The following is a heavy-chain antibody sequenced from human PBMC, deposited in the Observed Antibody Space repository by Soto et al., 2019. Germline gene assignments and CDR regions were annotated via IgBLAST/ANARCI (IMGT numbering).Heavy chain of an antibody. Sequence: EVQLVQSGGGLVQPGGSLRLSCAASGLTLSDYYMDWVRQTPGKGLEWIGRSRNKVIGYTTEYAASVKGRFTISRDDSKNALYLQMNSLRTDDTSVYDGARGAPPFDDWGQGTLVTVST. CDR2: SRNKVIGYTT. V-gene: IGHV3-72*01. CDR1: GLTLSDYY. CDR3: ARGAPPFDD. J-gene: IGHJ4*02.